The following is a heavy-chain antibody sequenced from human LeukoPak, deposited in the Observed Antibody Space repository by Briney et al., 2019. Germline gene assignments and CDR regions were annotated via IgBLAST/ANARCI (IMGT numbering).Heavy chain of an antibody. D-gene: IGHD5-12*01. CDR1: GGSISSYY. V-gene: IGHV4-59*12. J-gene: IGHJ4*02. Sequence: SETLSLTCTVSGGSISSYYWSWIRQPPGKGLEWIGYIYYSGSTNYNPSLKSRVTISVDTSKNQFSLKLSSVTAADTAVYYCVRPPTNYWGQGTLVTVSS. CDR2: IYYSGST. CDR3: VRPPTNY.